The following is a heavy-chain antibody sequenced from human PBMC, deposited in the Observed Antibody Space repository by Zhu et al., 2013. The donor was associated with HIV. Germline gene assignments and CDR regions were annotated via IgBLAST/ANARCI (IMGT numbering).Heavy chain of an antibody. CDR1: GYTLTELS. D-gene: IGHD1-1*01. CDR3: ARDWKPGYYHGMDV. V-gene: IGHV1-24*01. J-gene: IGHJ6*02. Sequence: QVQLVQSGAEVRKPGASVRLSCKVSGYTLTELSMHWVRQAPGRGLEWVGGFDIEQGETIYAQKFQGRVTISADESTSTGYMELSSLRSEDTAVYYCARDWKPGYYHGMDVWGQGTTVFVSS. CDR2: FDIEQGET.